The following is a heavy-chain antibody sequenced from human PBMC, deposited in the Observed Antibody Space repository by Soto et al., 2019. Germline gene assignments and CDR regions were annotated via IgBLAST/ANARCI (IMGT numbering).Heavy chain of an antibody. D-gene: IGHD3-22*01. Sequence: QVQLVESGGALVQPGRSLRLPCAASGFTFSSYAMHWVRQAPAKGLRGVAVISYDGGNKYYADSVKGRFTISRDNSKNTLYLQMNSLRAADTAVYYCARDPLRYYDSSGTKAFDYWGQGTLVTVSS. CDR2: ISYDGGNK. J-gene: IGHJ4*02. CDR3: ARDPLRYYDSSGTKAFDY. CDR1: GFTFSSYA. V-gene: IGHV3-30-3*01.